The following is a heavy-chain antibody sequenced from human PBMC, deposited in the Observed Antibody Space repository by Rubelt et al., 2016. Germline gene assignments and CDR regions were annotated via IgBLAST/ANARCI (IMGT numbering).Heavy chain of an antibody. CDR2: INPNSGGT. Sequence: QVQLVQSGAEVKKPGASVKVSCKASGYTFTGYYMHWVRQAPGQGLEWVGRINPNSGGTNYARKFQGRVTMTRDTSITTAYVELSRLRSDDTAVFYCARESSSGWYIDYWGQGTLVTVSS. V-gene: IGHV1-2*06. CDR1: GYTFTGYY. CDR3: ARESSSGWYIDY. D-gene: IGHD6-19*01. J-gene: IGHJ4*02.